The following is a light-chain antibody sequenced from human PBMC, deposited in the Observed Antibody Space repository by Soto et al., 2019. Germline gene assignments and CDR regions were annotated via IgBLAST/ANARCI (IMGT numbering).Light chain of an antibody. CDR3: QSYDSSLSRFV. CDR1: SSNIGAGYD. CDR2: GND. V-gene: IGLV1-40*01. J-gene: IGLJ1*01. Sequence: QSVLTQSPSVSGAPGPRVTISCTGNSSNIGAGYDVHWYKQLPGTAPKVLIYGNDNRPLGVPDRFSGSKSGTSGSLVISGLQAEDEADYYCQSYDSSLSRFVFGSGTKLTVL.